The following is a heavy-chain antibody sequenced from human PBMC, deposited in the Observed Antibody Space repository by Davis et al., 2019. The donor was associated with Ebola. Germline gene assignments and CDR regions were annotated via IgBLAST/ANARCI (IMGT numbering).Heavy chain of an antibody. CDR2: IRGRGGST. Sequence: GESLKISCAASGFTVSSNYMRWVRQAPGKGLEWVSSIRGRGGSTYYADSVKGRFTISRDNSKNTLYLQMNSLGAEDTAVYYCAKDGSVVVPAAITDLGYDYGMDVWGQGTTVTVSS. CDR3: AKDGSVVVPAAITDLGYDYGMDV. CDR1: GFTVSSNY. J-gene: IGHJ6*02. D-gene: IGHD2-2*02. V-gene: IGHV3-23*01.